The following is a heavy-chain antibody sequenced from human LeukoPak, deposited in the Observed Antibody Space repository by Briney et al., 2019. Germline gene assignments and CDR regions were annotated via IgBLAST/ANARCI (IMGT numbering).Heavy chain of an antibody. CDR3: ARVGDSSSWYRAIGY. V-gene: IGHV3-7*01. CDR2: IKHDGSEK. J-gene: IGHJ4*02. Sequence: PGGSLRLSCAASRFTFDNYWMTWVRQAPGKGLEWVANIKHDGSEKYYVDSVKGRFTISRDNAKNSLHLQMNSLRAEDTAVYYCARVGDSSSWYRAIGYWGQGTLVTVSS. CDR1: RFTFDNYW. D-gene: IGHD6-13*01.